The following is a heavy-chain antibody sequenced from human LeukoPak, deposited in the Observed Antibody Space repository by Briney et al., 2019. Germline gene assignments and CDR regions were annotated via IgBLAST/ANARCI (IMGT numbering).Heavy chain of an antibody. Sequence: SETLSLTCSVYGDSISTYHWNWIRKPPGKGLEWIGYMQSTGSSKYNPSLKSRVNIFVDTSKNQAALILTSVTAADTAVYYCARDKRHSYGRYFDHWGQGALVTVSS. D-gene: IGHD3-16*01. CDR2: MQSTGSS. V-gene: IGHV4-59*01. J-gene: IGHJ4*02. CDR3: ARDKRHSYGRYFDH. CDR1: GDSISTYH.